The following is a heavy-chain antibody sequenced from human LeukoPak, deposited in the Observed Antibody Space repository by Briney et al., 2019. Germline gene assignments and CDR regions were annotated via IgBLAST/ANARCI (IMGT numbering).Heavy chain of an antibody. D-gene: IGHD6-6*01. Sequence: GESLKISCNGSGYSFTSYWIGWVRQMPGKGLEWMGIIYPGDSDTRYSPSFQGQVTISADKSISTAYLQWSSLKASDTAMYYCARHVGKSIAAGYWFDPWGQGTLVTVSS. J-gene: IGHJ5*02. CDR2: IYPGDSDT. CDR3: ARHVGKSIAAGYWFDP. CDR1: GYSFTSYW. V-gene: IGHV5-51*01.